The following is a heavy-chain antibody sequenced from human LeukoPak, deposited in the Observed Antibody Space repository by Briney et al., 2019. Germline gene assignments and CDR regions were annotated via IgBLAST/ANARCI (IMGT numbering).Heavy chain of an antibody. CDR1: GYIFTSYY. CDR3: ARETDGGNLISYFDY. V-gene: IGHV1-46*01. J-gene: IGHJ4*02. D-gene: IGHD4-23*01. Sequence: ASVKVSCKASGYIFTSYYMHWVRQAPGQGLEWMGIINPSGGSTSYAQKFQGRVTMTRDMSTSTVYMELSSLRSEDTAVYYCARETDGGNLISYFDYWGQGTLVTVSS. CDR2: INPSGGST.